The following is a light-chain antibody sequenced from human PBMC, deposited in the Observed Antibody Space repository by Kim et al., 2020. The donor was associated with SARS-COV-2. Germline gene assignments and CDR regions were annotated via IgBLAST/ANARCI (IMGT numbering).Light chain of an antibody. CDR1: SLRSYY. CDR2: GKN. V-gene: IGLV3-19*01. CDR3: NSRDSSGNHWV. J-gene: IGLJ3*02. Sequence: ALGQTVRITCQGDSLRSYYASWDQQKPGQAPVILIYGKNNRPSGIPDRFSGSSSGNTAALTITGAQAEDEADYYCNSRDSSGNHWVFGGGTKLTVL.